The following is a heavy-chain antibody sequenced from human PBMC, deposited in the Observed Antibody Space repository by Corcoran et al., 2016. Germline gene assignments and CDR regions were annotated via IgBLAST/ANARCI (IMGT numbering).Heavy chain of an antibody. CDR3: ARGYSGYHY. Sequence: HVQLPQWGAGVLKPSKTLSLTCAVYDGSFSGYYWSGIRQPPGKEREGIGEINHSGSTNYNPSLKSRVTISVDTSKNQFSLKLSAVTAADTAVYYCARGYSGYHYWGQGTLVTVSS. D-gene: IGHD5-12*01. V-gene: IGHV4-34*01. J-gene: IGHJ4*02. CDR2: INHSGST. CDR1: DGSFSGYY.